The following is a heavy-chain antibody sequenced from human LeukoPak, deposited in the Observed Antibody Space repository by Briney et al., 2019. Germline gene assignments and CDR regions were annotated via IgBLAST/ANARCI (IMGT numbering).Heavy chain of an antibody. CDR3: AREVFDY. Sequence: GGSLRLSCAASGFTFSSYTMNWVRQAPGKGLGWVSYISSGSSTIYYADSVKGRFSISRDNAKNSLYLQMNSLRDEDTAVYYCAREVFDYWGQGTLVTVSS. CDR1: GFTFSSYT. CDR2: ISSGSSTI. V-gene: IGHV3-48*02. J-gene: IGHJ4*02.